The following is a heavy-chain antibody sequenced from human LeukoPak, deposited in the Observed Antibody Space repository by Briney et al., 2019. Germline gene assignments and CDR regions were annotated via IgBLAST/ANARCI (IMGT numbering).Heavy chain of an antibody. J-gene: IGHJ4*02. V-gene: IGHV3-48*02. CDR1: GFTFSSYS. D-gene: IGHD3-16*02. CDR2: ISSSSTI. Sequence: GGSLRLSCAASGFTFSSYSMNWVRQAPGKGLEWVSYISSSSTIYYADSVKGRFTISRDNAKNSLYLQMNSLRDEDTAVYYCARGNESFCFDYWGQGTLVTVSS. CDR3: ARGNESFCFDY.